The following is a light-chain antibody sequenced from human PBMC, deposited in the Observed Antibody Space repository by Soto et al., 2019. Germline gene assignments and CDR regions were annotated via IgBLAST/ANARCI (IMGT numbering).Light chain of an antibody. J-gene: IGKJ2*01. CDR2: KAS. Sequence: DIPMTQSPSTLSASVGDTVTITCRASQDVSQWLAWYQERPGKPPKLLIYKASSLERGVPSRFRGRGSETEFILTIRDLQPDDFATYYCQHYDSYPYTFGQATRLEIK. CDR1: QDVSQW. CDR3: QHYDSYPYT. V-gene: IGKV1-5*03.